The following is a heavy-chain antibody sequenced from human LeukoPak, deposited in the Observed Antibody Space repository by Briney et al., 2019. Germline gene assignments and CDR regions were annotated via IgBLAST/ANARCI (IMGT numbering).Heavy chain of an antibody. Sequence: PSETLSLTCAVYGGSFSGYYWSWIRQPPGKGLEWIGGINHSGSTNYNPSLKSRVTISVDTSKNQFSLKLSSVTAADTAVYYCARGQEWLRPYYYYYMDVWGKGTTVTVSS. J-gene: IGHJ6*03. CDR2: INHSGST. CDR1: GGSFSGYY. D-gene: IGHD5-12*01. CDR3: ARGQEWLRPYYYYYMDV. V-gene: IGHV4-34*01.